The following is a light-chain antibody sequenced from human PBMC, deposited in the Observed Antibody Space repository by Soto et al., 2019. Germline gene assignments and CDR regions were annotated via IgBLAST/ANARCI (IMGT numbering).Light chain of an antibody. J-gene: IGKJ4*01. CDR3: QQRHDWPLT. Sequence: EIVLTQSPATLSLSPGERATLSCRASQSLNSYLAWFQQKPGQAPRLLIYDASNRATGIPARFSGSGSGTDFTLTISSLVPADFAVYYCQQRHDWPLTFGGGTKVEIK. CDR2: DAS. CDR1: QSLNSY. V-gene: IGKV3-11*01.